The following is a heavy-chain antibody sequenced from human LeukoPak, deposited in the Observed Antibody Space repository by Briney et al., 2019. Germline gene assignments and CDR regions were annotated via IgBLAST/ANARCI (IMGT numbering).Heavy chain of an antibody. J-gene: IGHJ5*02. V-gene: IGHV3-7*01. D-gene: IGHD2-2*01. CDR2: IKQDGSEK. CDR3: AGGPKQQLLWGRASNGFDP. Sequence: PGGSLRLSCAASGFTFSSYSMNWVRQAPGKGLEWVANIKQDGSEKYYVDSVKGRFTISRDNAKNSLYLQMNSLRAEDTAVYYCAGGPKQQLLWGRASNGFDPWGQGTLVTVSS. CDR1: GFTFSSYS.